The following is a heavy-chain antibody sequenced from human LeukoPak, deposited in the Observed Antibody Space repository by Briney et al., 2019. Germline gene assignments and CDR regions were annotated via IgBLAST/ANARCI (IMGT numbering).Heavy chain of an antibody. CDR1: GFTFSSYA. D-gene: IGHD3-22*01. CDR2: ISGSGGST. J-gene: IGHJ4*02. CDR3: AREEGIDGSGYYYVLGN. V-gene: IGHV3-23*01. Sequence: GGSLRLSCAASGFTFSSYAMSWVRQAPGKGLEWVSAISGSGGSTYYADSVKGRFTISRDNSKNTLYLQMNSLRAEDTAVYYCAREEGIDGSGYYYVLGNWGQGTLVTVSS.